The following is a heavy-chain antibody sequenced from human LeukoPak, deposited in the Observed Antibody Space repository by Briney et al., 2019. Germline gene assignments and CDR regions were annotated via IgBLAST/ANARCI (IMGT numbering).Heavy chain of an antibody. CDR3: ARLSRHTSGSNWFDP. CDR1: GGSISSYY. CDR2: IYYSGST. D-gene: IGHD5-12*01. Sequence: SETLSLTCTVSGGSISSYYWSWIRQPPGKGLEWIGYIYYSGSTNYNPSLKRRVTISIDTSKNQFSLKLSSVTAADTALYYCARLSRHTSGSNWFDPWGQGTLVTVSS. J-gene: IGHJ5*02. V-gene: IGHV4-59*08.